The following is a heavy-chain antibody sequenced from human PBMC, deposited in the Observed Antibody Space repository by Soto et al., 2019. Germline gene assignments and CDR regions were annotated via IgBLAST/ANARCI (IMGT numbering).Heavy chain of an antibody. CDR3: VNGAYSGYESYYYYGMDV. Sequence: GGSLRLSCSASGFTFSSYAMHWVRQAPGKGLEYVSAISSNGGSTYYADSVKGRFTISRDNSKNTPYLQMSSLRAEDTAVYYCVNGAYSGYESYYYYGMDVWGQGTTVTVSS. CDR1: GFTFSSYA. V-gene: IGHV3-64D*06. J-gene: IGHJ6*02. D-gene: IGHD5-12*01. CDR2: ISSNGGST.